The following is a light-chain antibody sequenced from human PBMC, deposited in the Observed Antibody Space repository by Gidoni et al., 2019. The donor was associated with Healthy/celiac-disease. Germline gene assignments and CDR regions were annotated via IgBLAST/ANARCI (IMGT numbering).Light chain of an antibody. CDR1: QGISSW. Sequence: DIQMTQSPSSVSASVGDRVTIPCRASQGISSWLAWYQQKPGKAPKLLIYAASRFSGSGSGTDFTLTISSLQPEDFATYYCQQANSFPLTFGQGTRLEIK. V-gene: IGKV1-12*01. CDR3: QQANSFPLT. CDR2: A. J-gene: IGKJ5*01.